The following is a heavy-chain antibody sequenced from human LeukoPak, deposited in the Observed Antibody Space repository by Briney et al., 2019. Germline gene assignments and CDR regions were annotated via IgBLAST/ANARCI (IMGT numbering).Heavy chain of an antibody. D-gene: IGHD6-19*01. Sequence: GGSLTLSCAASGFTFRDAAMTWVRQAPGKGLEWVSYISTTSSTIYYADSVKGRFTMSRDNAKNSLYLQMDSLRDEDTAVYYCARGKEKWLDHFDYWGQGSLVTVSS. CDR2: ISTTSSTI. CDR1: GFTFRDAA. J-gene: IGHJ4*02. V-gene: IGHV3-48*02. CDR3: ARGKEKWLDHFDY.